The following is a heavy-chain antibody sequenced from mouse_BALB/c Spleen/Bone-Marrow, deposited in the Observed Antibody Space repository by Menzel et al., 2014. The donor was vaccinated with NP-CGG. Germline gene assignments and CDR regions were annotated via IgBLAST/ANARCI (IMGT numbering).Heavy chain of an antibody. D-gene: IGHD4-1*01. V-gene: IGHV14-3*02. CDR3: ARWDLGRAWFAY. CDR1: GFNIKDTY. Sequence: VQLKESGAELVKPGASVKLSCTASGFNIKDTYMHWVKQRPEQGLEWIGRIDPANGNTKYDPKFQGKATITADTSSNTAYLQLSSLTSESTAVYYCARWDLGRAWFAYWGQGTLVTVSA. CDR2: IDPANGNT. J-gene: IGHJ3*01.